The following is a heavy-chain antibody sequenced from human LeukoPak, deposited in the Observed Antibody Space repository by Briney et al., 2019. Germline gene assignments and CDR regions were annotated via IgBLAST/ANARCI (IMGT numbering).Heavy chain of an antibody. J-gene: IGHJ4*02. Sequence: GGSLRLSCAASGFTFSTNYMSWVRQAPGKGLEWVSVLYSGGVTHYADSVKGRFTISRDNSKNTLFLQMNTLRAEDTAVYYCARGVGGPFAYWGQGTLVTVPS. V-gene: IGHV3-53*01. CDR1: GFTFSTNY. CDR2: LYSGGVT. CDR3: ARGVGGPFAY. D-gene: IGHD1-26*01.